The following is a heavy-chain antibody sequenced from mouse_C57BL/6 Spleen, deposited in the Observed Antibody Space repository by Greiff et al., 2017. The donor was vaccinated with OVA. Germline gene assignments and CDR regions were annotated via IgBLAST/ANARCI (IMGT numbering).Heavy chain of an antibody. V-gene: IGHV2-2*01. CDR2: IWSGGST. Sequence: QVQLKESGPGLVQPSQSLSITCPVSGFSFTSYGVHWVRQSPGQGLEWLGVIWSGGSTDYNAAFISRLSISKDNSKSKVFFKMNSLQADDTAIYYSASANWVSSFEYWGQGTTLTVAS. CDR1: GFSFTSYG. D-gene: IGHD4-1*01. J-gene: IGHJ2*01. CDR3: ASANWVSSFEY.